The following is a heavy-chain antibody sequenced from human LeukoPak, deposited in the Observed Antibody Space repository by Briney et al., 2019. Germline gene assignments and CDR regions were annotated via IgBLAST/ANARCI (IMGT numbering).Heavy chain of an antibody. CDR2: IAFDGSIT. D-gene: IGHD3-10*01. CDR3: AKGMVGGLPDYFDY. CDR1: GFTFNDFA. Sequence: GGSLRLSCSASGFTFNDFAMHWVRQSPDKGLEWVAVIAFDGSITYYADFAKGRFIISRDNSKNTLYLEMNSLTTDDTAVYYCAKGMVGGLPDYFDYWGKGTLVTVSS. V-gene: IGHV3-30*04. J-gene: IGHJ4*02.